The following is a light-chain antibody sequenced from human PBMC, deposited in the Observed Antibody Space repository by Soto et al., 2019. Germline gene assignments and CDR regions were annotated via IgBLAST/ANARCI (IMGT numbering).Light chain of an antibody. V-gene: IGKV3-15*01. CDR3: QQYNTWPWT. J-gene: IGKJ1*01. CDR1: QSVDSL. Sequence: ETVMTQSPATLSVSPGGRATLSCRASQSVDSLLAWYQQTPGQAPRLVIHSASTRATGIPARFSGSGSGTEFTLTISSLQSEDFVVYYCQQYNTWPWTFGQGTKVDIK. CDR2: SAS.